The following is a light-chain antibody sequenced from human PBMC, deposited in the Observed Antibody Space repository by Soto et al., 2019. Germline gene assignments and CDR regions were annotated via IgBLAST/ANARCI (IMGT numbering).Light chain of an antibody. CDR3: QHYDSSSAHT. J-gene: IGKJ2*01. CDR2: TAS. V-gene: IGKV3-20*01. Sequence: EVVLTQSPATLSLSPGERATLSCRASQTIRSNFLTWYQQKPCQAPRLLIYTASTRAAGIPDRFSGSGSGTDFKLTISRLEPEDVAVYYCQHYDSSSAHTFGQGTKLQIK. CDR1: QTIRSNF.